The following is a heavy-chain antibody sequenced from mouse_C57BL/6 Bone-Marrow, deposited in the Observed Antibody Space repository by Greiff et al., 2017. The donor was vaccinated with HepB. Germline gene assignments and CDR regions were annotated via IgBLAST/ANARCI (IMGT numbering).Heavy chain of an antibody. V-gene: IGHV1-80*01. CDR1: GYAFSSYW. D-gene: IGHD2-4*01. Sequence: QVQLQQSGAELVKPGASVKISCKASGYAFSSYWMNWVKQRPGKGLEWIGQIYPGDGDTNYNGKFKGKATLTADKSSSTAYMQLSSLTSEDSAVYFCARGEIYYDYDRHAMDYWGQGTSVTVSS. J-gene: IGHJ4*01. CDR2: IYPGDGDT. CDR3: ARGEIYYDYDRHAMDY.